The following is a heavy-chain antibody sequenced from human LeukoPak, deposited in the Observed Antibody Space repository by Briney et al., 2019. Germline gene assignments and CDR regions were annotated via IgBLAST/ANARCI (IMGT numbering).Heavy chain of an antibody. CDR1: GYTFTSYY. D-gene: IGHD5-24*01. CDR3: ARRWDGDGYNYPAGILGY. V-gene: IGHV1-46*01. CDR2: INPSGGST. Sequence: ASVKVSCKASGYTFTSYYMHWVRQAPGQGLEWMGIINPSGGSTSYAQKFQGRVTMTRDTSTSTVYMELSSLRSEDTAVYYCARRWDGDGYNYPAGILGYWGQGTLVTVSS. J-gene: IGHJ4*02.